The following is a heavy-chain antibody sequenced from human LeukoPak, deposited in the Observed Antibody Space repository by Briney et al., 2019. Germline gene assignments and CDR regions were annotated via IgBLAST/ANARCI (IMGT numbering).Heavy chain of an antibody. V-gene: IGHV3-23*01. CDR1: GFTFSSYA. D-gene: IGHD6-13*01. CDR3: AKDMTIYSTSWYEYFQH. CDR2: IRGSDGST. Sequence: GGSLRLSCAASGFTFSSYAMSWVRQAPGKGLEWVSAIRGSDGSTYYADSVKGRFTISRDNSKNTVYLQMNSLRAEDTAVYYCAKDMTIYSTSWYEYFQHWGQGTLVTV. J-gene: IGHJ1*01.